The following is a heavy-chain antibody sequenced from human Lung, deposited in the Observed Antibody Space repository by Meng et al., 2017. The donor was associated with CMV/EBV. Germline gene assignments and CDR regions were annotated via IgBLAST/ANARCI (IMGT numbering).Heavy chain of an antibody. Sequence: SXVASGFNLNIHSVHWVRQAPGKGLEWLAVFSSDITNPYYADSVRGRFAVSRDDFRKTLYLQMNDLTPEDTAVYYCATSRLQVGAVDLWGQGTLVTVSS. CDR2: FSSDITNP. J-gene: IGHJ4*02. D-gene: IGHD2-15*01. CDR3: ATSRLQVGAVDL. V-gene: IGHV3-30*09. CDR1: GFNLNIHS.